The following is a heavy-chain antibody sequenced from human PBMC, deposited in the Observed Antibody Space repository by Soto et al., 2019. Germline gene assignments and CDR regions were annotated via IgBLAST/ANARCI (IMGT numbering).Heavy chain of an antibody. CDR2: ISYDGSDK. J-gene: IGHJ4*02. Sequence: PGGSLRLSCAASGFTFNTCGMHCYRQAPGKGLEWVAVISYDGSDKYYADSVTGRFLISRDNSKHTLYLQMNSLRAEDTAIYYCAKSPNFYCSSPDCYKFYFDFWGQAALVTGSS. V-gene: IGHV3-30*18. CDR3: AKSPNFYCSSPDCYKFYFDF. CDR1: GFTFNTCG. D-gene: IGHD2-21*02.